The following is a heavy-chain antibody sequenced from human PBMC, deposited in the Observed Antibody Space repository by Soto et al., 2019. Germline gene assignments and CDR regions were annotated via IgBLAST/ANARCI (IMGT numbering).Heavy chain of an antibody. Sequence: HPGGSLRLSCAASGFTFSSYSMNWVRQAPGKGLEWVSYISSSSSTIYYADSVKGRFTISRDNAKNSLYLQTNSLRAEDTAVYYCARDLYDILTGYYHKDAFDIWGQGTMVTVSS. CDR2: ISSSSSTI. CDR3: ARDLYDILTGYYHKDAFDI. D-gene: IGHD3-9*01. V-gene: IGHV3-48*01. CDR1: GFTFSSYS. J-gene: IGHJ3*02.